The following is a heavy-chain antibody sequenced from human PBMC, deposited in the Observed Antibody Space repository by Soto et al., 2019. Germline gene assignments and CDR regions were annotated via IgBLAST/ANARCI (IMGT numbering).Heavy chain of an antibody. V-gene: IGHV1-69*13. CDR3: AGSFKYGSGTFDAFDI. J-gene: IGHJ3*02. CDR1: GGTFSSYA. D-gene: IGHD3-10*01. Sequence: SVKVSCNASGGTFSSYAISWVRQAPGQGLEWMGGIIPIFGTTNYAEKFQGRVSITADESTSTAYVELSSLRSEDTAVYYCAGSFKYGSGTFDAFDIWGQGTMVTVSS. CDR2: IIPIFGTT.